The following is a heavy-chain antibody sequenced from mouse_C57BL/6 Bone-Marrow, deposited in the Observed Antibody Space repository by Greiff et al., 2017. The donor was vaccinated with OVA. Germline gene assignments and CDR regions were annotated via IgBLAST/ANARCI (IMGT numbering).Heavy chain of an antibody. CDR3: TTDPITTVAPYY. CDR2: IDPENGDT. J-gene: IGHJ2*01. Sequence: EVQVVESGAELVRPGASVKLSCTASGFNIKDDYMHWVKQRPEQGLEWIGWIDPENGDTEYASKFQGKATITADTSSNTAYLQLSSLTSEDTAVYYGTTDPITTVAPYYWGQGTTLTVSS. D-gene: IGHD1-1*01. CDR1: GFNIKDDY. V-gene: IGHV14-4*01.